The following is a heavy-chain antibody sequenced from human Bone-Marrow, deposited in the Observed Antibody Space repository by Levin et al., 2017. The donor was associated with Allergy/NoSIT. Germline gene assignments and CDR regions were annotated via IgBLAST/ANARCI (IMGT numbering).Heavy chain of an antibody. Sequence: ASVKVSCAASGFIVSSVPMNWVRQAPGKGLECVSVIFSDGRTIYADSVKGRFTISRDNSKNTLDLQLNSLRAEDTAVYYCARDHYDFTATGVFDYWGQGTLVTVSS. J-gene: IGHJ4*02. CDR1: GFIVSSVP. CDR2: IFSDGRT. D-gene: IGHD2-15*01. CDR3: ARDHYDFTATGVFDY. V-gene: IGHV3-66*01.